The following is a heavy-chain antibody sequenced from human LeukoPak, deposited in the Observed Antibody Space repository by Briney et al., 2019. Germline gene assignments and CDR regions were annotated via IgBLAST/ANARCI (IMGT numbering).Heavy chain of an antibody. V-gene: IGHV4-34*01. CDR2: IDFGGST. Sequence: SETLSLTCAVYGESFSGYYWNWIRQPPGKGLEWIGEIDFGGSTNCNPSLKSRVNLSVDTVKNQFSLRLSSVTAADTAVYYCARAPSGYCSRASCLYYFDYWGQGTLVSVPS. CDR3: ARAPSGYCSRASCLYYFDY. D-gene: IGHD2-2*01. CDR1: GESFSGYY. J-gene: IGHJ4*02.